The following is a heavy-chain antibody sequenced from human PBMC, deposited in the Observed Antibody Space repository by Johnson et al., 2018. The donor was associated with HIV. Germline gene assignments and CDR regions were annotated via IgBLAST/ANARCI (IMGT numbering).Heavy chain of an antibody. CDR3: ARRASNTYGAIDI. CDR2: IYSGGTT. Sequence: VQLVESGGGLVQPGGSLRLSCAASGFTFSTYWMNWVRLAPGKGLEWVAVIYSGGTTLYADSVKGRFTISRDTSKNTLSLQLNSLRPDDTAVYYCARRASNTYGAIDIWGQGTVVTVSS. CDR1: GFTFSTYW. V-gene: IGHV3-66*02. J-gene: IGHJ3*02. D-gene: IGHD2-8*01.